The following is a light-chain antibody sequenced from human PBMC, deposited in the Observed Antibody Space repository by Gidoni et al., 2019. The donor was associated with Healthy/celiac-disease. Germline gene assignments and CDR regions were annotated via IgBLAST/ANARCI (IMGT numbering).Light chain of an antibody. CDR2: WAS. CDR1: QRVLYSSNNKNY. CDR3: QQYYSTPGT. J-gene: IGKJ2*01. Sequence: DIVMTQSPDSLAVSLGERATINCKSSQRVLYSSNNKNYLAWYQQKQGQPPKLLIYWASTRESGVPDRFSGSGSGTDFTLTISSLQAEDVAVYYCQQYYSTPGTFGQGTKLEIK. V-gene: IGKV4-1*01.